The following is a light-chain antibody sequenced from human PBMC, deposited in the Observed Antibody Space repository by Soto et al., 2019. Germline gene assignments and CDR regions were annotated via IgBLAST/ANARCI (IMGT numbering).Light chain of an antibody. CDR1: QSVSSY. J-gene: IGKJ5*01. V-gene: IGKV3-11*01. CDR3: QQRSSWPIT. Sequence: ESVLTQSPATLSLSPGERATLSCRASQSVSSYLAWYQQQPGQAPRLLIYDASNRATGIPTRFSGSGSGTDFTLTISSLEPEDFALYYCQQRSSWPITFGQGTRLEIK. CDR2: DAS.